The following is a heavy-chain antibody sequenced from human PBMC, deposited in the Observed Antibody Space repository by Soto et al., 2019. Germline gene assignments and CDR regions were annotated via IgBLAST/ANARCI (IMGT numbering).Heavy chain of an antibody. D-gene: IGHD3-22*01. Sequence: PSETLSLTCAVEGGSFNDDYWSWIRQSPGKGLEWIGYIYYSGSTNYNPSLKSRVTISVDTSKNQFSLKLSSVTAADTAVYYCARGHYYDSSGPDAFDIWGQGTMVTVSS. CDR3: ARGHYYDSSGPDAFDI. CDR1: GGSFNDDY. CDR2: IYYSGST. V-gene: IGHV4-59*01. J-gene: IGHJ3*02.